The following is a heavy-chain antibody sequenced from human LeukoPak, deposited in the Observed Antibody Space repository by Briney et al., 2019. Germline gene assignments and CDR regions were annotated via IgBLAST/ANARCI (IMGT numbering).Heavy chain of an antibody. CDR3: ARVRRGYCSSTSCYTGAYYYYGMDV. V-gene: IGHV4-34*01. J-gene: IGHJ6*02. CDR1: GGSFSGYY. CDR2: INHSGST. Sequence: KPSETLSLTCAVYGGSFSGYYWSWIRQPPGKGLEWIGEINHSGSTNYNPSLKSRVTISVDTSKNQFSPKLSSVTAADTAVYYCARVRRGYCSSTSCYTGAYYYYGMDVWGQGTTVTVSS. D-gene: IGHD2-2*02.